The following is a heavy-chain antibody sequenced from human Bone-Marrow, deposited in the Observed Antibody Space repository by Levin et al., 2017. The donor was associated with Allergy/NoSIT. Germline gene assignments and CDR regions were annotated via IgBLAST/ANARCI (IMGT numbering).Heavy chain of an antibody. CDR3: ARDQILNTHYYGMDV. D-gene: IGHD3-9*01. V-gene: IGHV4-61*01. J-gene: IGHJ6*02. CDR2: IYYDGST. CDR1: GGSVNSRRYY. Sequence: SQTLSLTCTVPGGSVNSRRYYWSWIRQPPGKGLEWIAYIYYDGSTKYNPSLKRRVTISIDTPRNQFSLKLNSVTAADTAVYYCARDQILNTHYYGMDVWGRGTTVSVSS.